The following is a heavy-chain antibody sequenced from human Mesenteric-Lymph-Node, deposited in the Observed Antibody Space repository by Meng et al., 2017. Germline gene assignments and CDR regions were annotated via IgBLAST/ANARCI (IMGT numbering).Heavy chain of an antibody. Sequence: SETLSLTCTVSGGSVSSGSYYWSWIRQPPGKGLEWIGYIYYSGTTNYNPSLKSRVTISVDTSKNQFSLRLSSVSAADTAVYYCARELRDAFDVWGQGTMVTVSS. CDR2: IYYSGTT. CDR1: GGSVSSGSYY. J-gene: IGHJ3*01. D-gene: IGHD4-17*01. CDR3: ARELRDAFDV. V-gene: IGHV4-61*01.